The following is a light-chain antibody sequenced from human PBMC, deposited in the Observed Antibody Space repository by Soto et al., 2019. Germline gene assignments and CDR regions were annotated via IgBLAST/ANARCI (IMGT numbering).Light chain of an antibody. CDR2: DAS. J-gene: IGKJ4*01. CDR1: QSISDW. CDR3: QQYNSYSLT. V-gene: IGKV1-5*01. Sequence: DIQMTQSPSTLSASVGDRVTITCRASQSISDWLAWYQQKPGKAPKVLIYDASTLESGVPSRFSGSGSGTEFTLTISSLQPDDFATYYCQQYNSYSLTFGGGTKVDI.